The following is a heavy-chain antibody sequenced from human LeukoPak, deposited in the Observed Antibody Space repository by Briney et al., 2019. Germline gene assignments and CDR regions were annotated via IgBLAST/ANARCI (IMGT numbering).Heavy chain of an antibody. D-gene: IGHD6-19*01. V-gene: IGHV3-13*04. CDR3: AREAAYISGLNAFDI. J-gene: IGHJ3*02. Sequence: PGGSLRLSCAASGFTFSTYDMHSVRQATGKGLEWVSAIGTAGDTYYLGSVKGRFTISRENAKNSLYLQMSSLGAGDTAVYYCAREAAYISGLNAFDIWGQGTLVTVSS. CDR1: GFTFSTYD. CDR2: IGTAGDT.